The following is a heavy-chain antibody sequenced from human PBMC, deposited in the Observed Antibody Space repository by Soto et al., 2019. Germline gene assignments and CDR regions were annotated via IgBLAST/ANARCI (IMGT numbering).Heavy chain of an antibody. CDR2: IYTSGST. D-gene: IGHD2-2*01. CDR1: GGSISSYY. Sequence: QVQLQESGPGLVKPSETLSLTCTVSGGSISSYYWNWIRQPAGKGLEWLGRIYTSGSTNYNPSLNSRVSISVDTSNIQFSLKLTPVTAAYTAVYYCARACSSTTCSAYPYYYCMDVWGQGTTVTVSS. J-gene: IGHJ6*02. CDR3: ARACSSTTCSAYPYYYCMDV. V-gene: IGHV4-4*07.